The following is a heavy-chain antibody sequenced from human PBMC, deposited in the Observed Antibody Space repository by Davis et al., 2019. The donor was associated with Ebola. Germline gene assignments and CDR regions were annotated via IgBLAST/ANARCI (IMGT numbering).Heavy chain of an antibody. CDR1: GFTFSSYS. D-gene: IGHD3-16*02. CDR3: ARGFYDYVWGSYRWVFDY. Sequence: GGSLRLSCAASGFTFSSYSMNWVRQAPGKGLEWVSSISSSSSYIYYADSVKGRFTISRDNAKNSLYLQMNSLRAEDTAVYYCARGFYDYVWGSYRWVFDYWGQGTLVTVSS. V-gene: IGHV3-21*03. J-gene: IGHJ4*02. CDR2: ISSSSSYI.